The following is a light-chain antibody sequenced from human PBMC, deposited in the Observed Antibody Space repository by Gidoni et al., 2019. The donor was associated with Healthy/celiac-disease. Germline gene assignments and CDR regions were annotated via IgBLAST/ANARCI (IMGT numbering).Light chain of an antibody. Sequence: AIRMTQSPSSFSASTGDRVTITCRASQGISSYLAWYQQKPGKAPKLLIYAASTLQSGVPSRFSGSGPGTDSTLTISCLQSEDFATYYCQQYYSYPWTFXQXTKVEIK. CDR2: AAS. J-gene: IGKJ1*01. CDR3: QQYYSYPWT. CDR1: QGISSY. V-gene: IGKV1-8*01.